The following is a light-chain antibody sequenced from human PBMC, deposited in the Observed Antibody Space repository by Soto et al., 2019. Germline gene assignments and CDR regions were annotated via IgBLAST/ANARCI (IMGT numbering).Light chain of an antibody. Sequence: EIVLTQSPGTLSLSPGERATLSCRASQSFNSIYLAWYRQKPGQAPRLLIYGASSRATGIPDRFSGSGSGTEFTLTISSLQPDDFATYYCQHYNSYSEAFGQGTKVDIK. J-gene: IGKJ1*01. CDR3: QHYNSYSEA. CDR2: GAS. V-gene: IGKV3-20*01. CDR1: QSFNSIY.